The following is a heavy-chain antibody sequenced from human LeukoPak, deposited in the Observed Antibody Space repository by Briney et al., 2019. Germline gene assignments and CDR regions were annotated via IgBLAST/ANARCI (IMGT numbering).Heavy chain of an antibody. CDR2: MDPNSGNT. CDR1: GYTFTSYD. J-gene: IGHJ4*02. D-gene: IGHD3-16*01. Sequence: ASVKVSCKASGYTFTSYDINWVRQATGQGLEWMGWMDPNSGNTGYAQKFQGRVTMTRNTSISTAYMELSSLRSEDTAVYYCARQDDYVWAGLDYWGQGTLVTVSS. CDR3: ARQDDYVWAGLDY. V-gene: IGHV1-8*01.